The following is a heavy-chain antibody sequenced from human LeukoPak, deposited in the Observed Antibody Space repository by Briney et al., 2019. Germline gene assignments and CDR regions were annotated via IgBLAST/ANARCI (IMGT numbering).Heavy chain of an antibody. CDR2: INSDGSST. J-gene: IGHJ4*02. CDR3: ASKRWLQSSFDY. D-gene: IGHD5-24*01. CDR1: GFTFSSYW. Sequence: GGSLGLSCAASGFTFSSYWMHWVRQTPGKGLVWVSRINSDGSSTSYADSVKGRFTISRDNAKNTVYLQMNSLRAEDTAVYYCASKRWLQSSFDYWGQGTLVTVSP. V-gene: IGHV3-74*01.